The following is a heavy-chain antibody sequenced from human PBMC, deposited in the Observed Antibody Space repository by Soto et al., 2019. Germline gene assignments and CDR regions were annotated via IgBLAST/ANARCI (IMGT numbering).Heavy chain of an antibody. CDR3: ARDDEYDDNGLDY. V-gene: IGHV3-33*01. Sequence: QVQLVESGGGVVQPGTSLGLSCAASGFLFSRFGMHWVRQAPGKGLEWVAVIVNDGGTKDYADSVRGRFTISRDNSRNTLFLEMSSLRVEDTPIYYCARDDEYDDNGLDYWGQGTLVTVSS. CDR1: GFLFSRFG. D-gene: IGHD1-1*01. J-gene: IGHJ4*02. CDR2: IVNDGGTK.